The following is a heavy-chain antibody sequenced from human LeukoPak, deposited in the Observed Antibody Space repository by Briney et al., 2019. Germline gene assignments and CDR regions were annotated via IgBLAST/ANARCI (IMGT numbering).Heavy chain of an antibody. J-gene: IGHJ4*02. CDR2: ISNSGGDT. Sequence: PGGSLRLSCAASGFTFSSYAMSWVRQAPGKGLEWVAAISNSGGDTFYSDSGKGRFTIARDNSKNTLYLQMNSLRVDDTAVYYCAQQLGYCSGGTCYITYWGQGTLVTVSS. CDR1: GFTFSSYA. CDR3: AQQLGYCSGGTCYITY. V-gene: IGHV3-23*01. D-gene: IGHD2-15*01.